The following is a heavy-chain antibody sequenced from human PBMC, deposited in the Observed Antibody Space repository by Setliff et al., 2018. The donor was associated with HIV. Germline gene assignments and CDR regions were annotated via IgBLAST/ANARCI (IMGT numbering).Heavy chain of an antibody. J-gene: IGHJ4*02. CDR1: GGSISSSSYY. CDR2: IYYSGST. Sequence: LSLTCTVSGGSISSSSYYWGWIRQSPGKGLEWIGSIYYSGSTYYNPSLQGRVTISIDTSKFQFSLRLSSVTAADTAIYYCARGTAPRRGTNYGGNYPLDYWGQGTLVTAPQ. D-gene: IGHD4-17*01. CDR3: ARGTAPRRGTNYGGNYPLDY. V-gene: IGHV4-39*07.